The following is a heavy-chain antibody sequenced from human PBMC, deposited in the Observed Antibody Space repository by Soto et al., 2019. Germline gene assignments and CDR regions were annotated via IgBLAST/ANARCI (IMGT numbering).Heavy chain of an antibody. Sequence: PGGSLRLSCAASGFTFSDYYMSWIRQAPGKGQRRVSYISSSGSTIYYADSVKGRFTISRDNAKNSLYQQMNSLRAEDTAVYYXXRGSSYYDILTGYSPWSGFXDYWGQGTLVTVS. J-gene: IGHJ4*02. CDR1: GFTFSDYY. CDR2: ISSSGSTI. V-gene: IGHV3-11*01. CDR3: XRGSSYYDILTGYSPWSGFXDY. D-gene: IGHD3-9*01.